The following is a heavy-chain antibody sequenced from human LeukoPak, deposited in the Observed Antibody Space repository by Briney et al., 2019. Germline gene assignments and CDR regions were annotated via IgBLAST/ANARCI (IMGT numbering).Heavy chain of an antibody. V-gene: IGHV3-7*03. CDR2: IKQDGSAK. CDR1: GFTFSSYW. Sequence: PGGSLRLSCAASGFTFSSYWMSWVRQAPGKGLEWVANIKQDGSAKYYVDSVKGRFTISRDNAKNSLYLQMNSLRAEDTAVYYCARVEDSGYDFFDYWGQGTLVTVSS. J-gene: IGHJ4*02. D-gene: IGHD5-12*01. CDR3: ARVEDSGYDFFDY.